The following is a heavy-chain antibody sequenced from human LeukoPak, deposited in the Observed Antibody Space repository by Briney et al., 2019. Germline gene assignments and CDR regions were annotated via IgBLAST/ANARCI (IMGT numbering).Heavy chain of an antibody. CDR3: AKEAVAGKRRGGPYYFDY. CDR1: GFTFSSYA. CDR2: ISGSGGST. Sequence: GGSLRLSCAASGFTFSSYAMSWVRQAPGKGLEWVSAISGSGGSTYYADSVKGRFTISRDNSKNTLYLQMNSLRAEDTAVYYCAKEAVAGKRRGGPYYFDYWGQGTLVTVSS. J-gene: IGHJ4*02. D-gene: IGHD6-19*01. V-gene: IGHV3-23*01.